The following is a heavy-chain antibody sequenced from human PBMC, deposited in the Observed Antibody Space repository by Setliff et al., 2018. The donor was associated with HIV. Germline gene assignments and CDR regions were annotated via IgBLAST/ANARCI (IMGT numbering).Heavy chain of an antibody. CDR3: AREGLRPQ. J-gene: IGHJ4*02. D-gene: IGHD2-15*01. CDR1: EFTFRTHA. CDR2: ISGSGGST. Sequence: GGSLRLSCAASEFTFRTHAMSWVRQAPGKGLEWVSGISGSGGSTYYADSVKGRFTISRDNSKNTVYLQMNSLRAEDTAVYYCAREGLRPQWGQGTLVTVSS. V-gene: IGHV3-23*01.